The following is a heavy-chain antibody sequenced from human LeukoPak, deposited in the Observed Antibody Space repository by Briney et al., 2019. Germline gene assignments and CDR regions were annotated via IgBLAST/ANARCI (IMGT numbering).Heavy chain of an antibody. Sequence: SETQSLTCTVSGGSISSSSYYWGWIRQPPGKGLEWIGSIYYSGSTYYNPSLKSRVTISVDTSKNQFSLKLSSVTAADTGVYYCARHRRITMVYYFDYWGQGTLVTVSS. D-gene: IGHD3-10*01. CDR1: GGSISSSSYY. J-gene: IGHJ4*02. CDR3: ARHRRITMVYYFDY. V-gene: IGHV4-39*01. CDR2: IYYSGST.